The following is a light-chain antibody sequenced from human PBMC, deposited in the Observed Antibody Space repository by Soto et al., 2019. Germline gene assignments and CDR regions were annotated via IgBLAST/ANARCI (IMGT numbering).Light chain of an antibody. J-gene: IGKJ2*01. CDR1: QSVSSY. Sequence: EIVLTQSPATLSLSPGERATLSCRASQSVSSYLAWYQQKPGQAPRLLIYDASNMATGIPARFSGSGSGTDFTLTISSLEHEEFAVYYCQQRSNWPPYTFGQGTKLEIK. CDR2: DAS. V-gene: IGKV3-11*01. CDR3: QQRSNWPPYT.